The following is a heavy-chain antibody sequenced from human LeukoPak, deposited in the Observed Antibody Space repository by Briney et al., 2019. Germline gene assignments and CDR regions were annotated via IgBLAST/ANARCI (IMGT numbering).Heavy chain of an antibody. D-gene: IGHD3-16*01. V-gene: IGHV3-23*01. J-gene: IGHJ4*02. CDR1: RFTFSNYA. CDR2: LSVSGGST. Sequence: PGGSLRLSCAVSRFTFSNYAMSWVRRAPGKGLEWVAALSVSGGSTYYADSVKGRFTISRDNSKNALYLQMNNLGAEDTAVYYCAKGGWGDPFDYWGQGTLVTVSS. CDR3: AKGGWGDPFDY.